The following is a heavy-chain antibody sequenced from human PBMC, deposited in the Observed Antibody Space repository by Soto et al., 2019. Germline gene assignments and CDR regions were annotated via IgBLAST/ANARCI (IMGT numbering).Heavy chain of an antibody. V-gene: IGHV4-59*01. CDR3: ARVAGYDQNYYYYGMDV. D-gene: IGHD3-22*01. J-gene: IGHJ6*02. CDR1: GGSISSYY. Sequence: PSETLSLTCTVSGGSISSYYWSWIRQPPGKGLEWIGYIYYSGSTNYNPSLKSRVTISVDTSKNQFSLKLSSVTAADTAVYYCARVAGYDQNYYYYGMDVWGQGTTVTVSS. CDR2: IYYSGST.